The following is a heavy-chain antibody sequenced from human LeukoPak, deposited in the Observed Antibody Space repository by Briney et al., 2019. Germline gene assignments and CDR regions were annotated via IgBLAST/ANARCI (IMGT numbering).Heavy chain of an antibody. Sequence: NAGGSLRLSCAASGFTFSDYYMSWIRQAPGKGLEWVSYISGSGSTISYADSVKGRFTISRDNARNSLYLQMNSLRAEDTALYYCAKGDYDILTGYGPGGYFDYWGQGTLVTVSS. J-gene: IGHJ4*02. CDR3: AKGDYDILTGYGPGGYFDY. CDR1: GFTFSDYY. D-gene: IGHD3-9*01. CDR2: ISGSGSTI. V-gene: IGHV3-11*01.